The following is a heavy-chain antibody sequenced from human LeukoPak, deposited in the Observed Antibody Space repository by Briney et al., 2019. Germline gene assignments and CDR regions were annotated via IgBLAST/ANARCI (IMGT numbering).Heavy chain of an antibody. CDR3: ARELYYDSSGYYFSFDY. D-gene: IGHD3-22*01. J-gene: IGHJ4*02. CDR2: IYTSGST. Sequence: SQTLSLTCTVSGGSISSGSYYWSWIRQPAGKGLEWIGRIYTSGSTNYNPSLTSRVTISVDTSKNQFSLKLSSVTAADTAVYYCARELYYDSSGYYFSFDYWGQGTLVTVSS. CDR1: GGSISSGSYY. V-gene: IGHV4-61*02.